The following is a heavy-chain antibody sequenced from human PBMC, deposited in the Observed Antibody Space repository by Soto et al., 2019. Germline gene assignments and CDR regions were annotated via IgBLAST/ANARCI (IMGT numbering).Heavy chain of an antibody. D-gene: IGHD2-15*01. Sequence: GGSLRLSCAASGFTFSSYAMSWVRQAPGKGLEWVSAISGSGGSTYYADSVKGRFTISRDNSKNTLYLQMNSLRAEDTAVYYCAKMAGNIVVVVAAFDYWGQGTLVTVSS. CDR1: GFTFSSYA. J-gene: IGHJ4*02. CDR3: AKMAGNIVVVVAAFDY. CDR2: ISGSGGST. V-gene: IGHV3-23*01.